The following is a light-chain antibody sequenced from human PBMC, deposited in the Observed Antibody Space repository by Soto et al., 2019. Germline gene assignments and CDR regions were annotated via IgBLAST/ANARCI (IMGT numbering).Light chain of an antibody. Sequence: QLVLTQSPSASASLGASVQLTCTLSSGHSNYAIAWHQQQPEKGPRFLMKLSSDGSHTKGDGIPDRFSGSSSGAERYLTISSLQSEDEADYYCQTWDTGIQLFGGGTKLTVL. J-gene: IGLJ3*02. CDR3: QTWDTGIQL. V-gene: IGLV4-69*01. CDR1: SGHSNYA. CDR2: LSSDGSH.